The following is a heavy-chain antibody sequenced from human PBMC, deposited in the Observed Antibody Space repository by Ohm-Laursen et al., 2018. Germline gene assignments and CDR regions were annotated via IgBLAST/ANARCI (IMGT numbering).Heavy chain of an antibody. V-gene: IGHV3-9*01. CDR1: GFTFDDYA. CDR2: ISWNSGTI. J-gene: IGHJ5*02. D-gene: IGHD1-26*01. CDR3: AREGNGERYYLRWFDP. Sequence: RSLRLSCAASGFTFDDYAMRWVRQSPGKGLEWVSGISWNSGTIGYADSAKGRFTISRDNAKNSLYLQMNSLRAEDTALYYCAREGNGERYYLRWFDPWGQGTVVTVSS.